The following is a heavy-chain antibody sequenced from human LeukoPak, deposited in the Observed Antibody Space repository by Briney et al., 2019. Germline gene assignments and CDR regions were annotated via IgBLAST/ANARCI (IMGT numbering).Heavy chain of an antibody. V-gene: IGHV3-7*04. CDR1: GFTFSSYW. CDR2: IKQDGSEK. Sequence: GGSLRLSCAASGFTFSSYWMTWVRQAPGKGLEWVANIKQDGSEKYYVDSVKGRFTISRDNAKNSLYLQMNSLRAEDTAVYYCARDRRCSGTSCYYFDYWGQGTLVTVSS. CDR3: ARDRRCSGTSCYYFDY. J-gene: IGHJ4*02. D-gene: IGHD2-2*01.